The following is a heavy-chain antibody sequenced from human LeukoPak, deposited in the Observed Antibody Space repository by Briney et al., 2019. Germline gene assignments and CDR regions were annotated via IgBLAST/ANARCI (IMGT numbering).Heavy chain of an antibody. CDR1: GFTFSSYS. CDR3: ARRGFDYYYHYMDV. Sequence: PGGSLRLSCAASGFTFSSYSMNWVRQAPGKGLEWVSSISSTSNYIYYADSVKGRFTISRDSAKNSLYLQMNSLRVEDTAVYYCARRGFDYYYHYMDVWGKGTTVTISS. CDR2: ISSTSNYI. J-gene: IGHJ6*03. V-gene: IGHV3-21*01.